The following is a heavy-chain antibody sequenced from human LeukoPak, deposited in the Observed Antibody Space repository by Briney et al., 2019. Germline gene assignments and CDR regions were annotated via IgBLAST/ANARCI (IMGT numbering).Heavy chain of an antibody. D-gene: IGHD3-10*01. CDR2: ITWKSDRI. CDR3: VKDVEAYYGSGSYVDH. V-gene: IGHV3-9*01. CDR1: GFTFDDYA. Sequence: PGGSLRLSCAASGFTFDDYAMHWVRQPPGKGLEWVSGITWKSDRIDYADSVEGRFTISRDNAKNSLYLRMNSLRVDDTALYYCVKDVEAYYGSGSYVDHWGQGTLVTVSS. J-gene: IGHJ4*02.